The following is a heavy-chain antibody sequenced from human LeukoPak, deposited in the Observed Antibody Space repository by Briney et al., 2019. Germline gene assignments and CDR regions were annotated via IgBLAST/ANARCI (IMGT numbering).Heavy chain of an antibody. J-gene: IGHJ5*02. V-gene: IGHV3-7*01. CDR2: IKQDGSEE. D-gene: IGHD3-22*01. Sequence: GGSLRLSCAASGFTFTNYWMSWVRQAPGKGLEWVANIKQDGSEEYYVDSVKGRFTISRDNSKNSLYLQMNSLRAEDTAVYYCARDGYYDSSGYYYAWYNWFDPWGQGTLVTVSS. CDR3: ARDGYYDSSGYYYAWYNWFDP. CDR1: GFTFTNYW.